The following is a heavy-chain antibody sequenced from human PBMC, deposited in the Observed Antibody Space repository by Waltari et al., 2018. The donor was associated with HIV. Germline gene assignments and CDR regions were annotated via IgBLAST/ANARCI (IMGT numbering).Heavy chain of an antibody. Sequence: QVKLVESGGGVVPPGRSLRLSCAASGFIFSDYGIHWVRQAPGKGLEWVAFIWFDGTKKFYPDSVKGRFNISRDNSGNTVFLQMSSLRFEDTGVYFCARAGLLNWGRTDLYSGLNVWGQGTAVTVSS. CDR2: IWFDGTKK. CDR3: ARAGLLNWGRTDLYSGLNV. D-gene: IGHD7-27*01. V-gene: IGHV3-33*01. CDR1: GFIFSDYG. J-gene: IGHJ6*02.